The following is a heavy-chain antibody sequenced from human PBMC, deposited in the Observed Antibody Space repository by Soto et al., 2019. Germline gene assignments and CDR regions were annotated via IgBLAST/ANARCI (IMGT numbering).Heavy chain of an antibody. CDR2: IYTSGST. J-gene: IGHJ5*02. D-gene: IGHD3-10*01. Sequence: PSETLSLTCTVAGRSISSYYWSWIRQPAGKGLEWIGRIYTSGSTNYNPSLKSRVTMSVDTSKNQFSLKLSSVTAADTAVYYCARYYGSGSTFYNWFDPWGQGTLVTVSS. CDR1: GRSISSYY. CDR3: ARYYGSGSTFYNWFDP. V-gene: IGHV4-4*07.